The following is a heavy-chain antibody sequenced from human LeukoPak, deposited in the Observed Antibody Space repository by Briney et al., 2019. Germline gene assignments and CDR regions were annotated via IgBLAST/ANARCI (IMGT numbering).Heavy chain of an antibody. CDR2: IKADGSEN. CDR1: GFTFSSYW. CDR3: ARGFIAVAGTNFDY. Sequence: GGSLRLSCGASGFTFSSYWMSWVRQAPGKGLEWVANIKADGSENHYVGSVKGRFTISRDNTKNSLYLQMNSLRDEDTAVYYCARGFIAVAGTNFDYWGQGTLVTVSS. D-gene: IGHD6-19*01. J-gene: IGHJ4*02. V-gene: IGHV3-7*01.